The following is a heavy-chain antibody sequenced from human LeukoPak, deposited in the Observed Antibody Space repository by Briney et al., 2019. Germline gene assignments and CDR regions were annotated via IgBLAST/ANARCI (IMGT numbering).Heavy chain of an antibody. V-gene: IGHV5-10-1*01. CDR1: GYSFTSHW. CDR2: IDPSDSYI. J-gene: IGHJ4*02. D-gene: IGHD3-10*01. CDR3: ASRNTDYFGSGKSYNELDY. Sequence: GESLKISCKGSGYSFTSHWINWVRQMPGKGLEWMGTIDPSDSYINYSPPFQGRVTISADKSISTAYLQWSSLKASDTAMYFCASRNTDYFGSGKSYNELDYWGQGTLVTVSS.